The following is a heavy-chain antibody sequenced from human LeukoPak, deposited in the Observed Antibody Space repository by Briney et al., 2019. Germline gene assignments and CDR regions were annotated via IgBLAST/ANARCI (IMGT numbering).Heavy chain of an antibody. CDR3: ARERSDSSGYCFDY. D-gene: IGHD3-22*01. V-gene: IGHV3-48*03. CDR2: ISSSGSTT. CDR1: GFTFSSYE. J-gene: IGHJ4*02. Sequence: PGGTLRLSCAASGFTFSSYETHWVREAPGKGLEWVSSISSSGSTTYYADFVKGRFTISRDNAKTSLYLQMNSLRAEDTAVYYCARERSDSSGYCFDYWGQGTLVTVSS.